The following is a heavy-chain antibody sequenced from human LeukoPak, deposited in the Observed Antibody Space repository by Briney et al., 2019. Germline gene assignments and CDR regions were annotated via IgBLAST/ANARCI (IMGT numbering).Heavy chain of an antibody. CDR2: ISYDGSNK. CDR3: ARAQWPDY. CDR1: GFTLSSYG. V-gene: IGHV3-30*03. J-gene: IGHJ4*02. D-gene: IGHD6-19*01. Sequence: HPGRSLRLSCAASGFTLSSYGMHWVRQAPGKGLEWVAVISYDGSNKYYADSVKGRFTISRDNSKNTLYLQMNSLRAEDTAVYYCARAQWPDYWGQGTLVTVSS.